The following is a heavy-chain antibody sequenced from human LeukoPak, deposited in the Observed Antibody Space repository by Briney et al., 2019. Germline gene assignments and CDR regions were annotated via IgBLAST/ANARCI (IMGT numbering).Heavy chain of an antibody. D-gene: IGHD2-15*01. Sequence: SQTLSLTCAISGDSVSSSSATWNWIRQSPSRGLEWLGRTYYKSKWYNDYAVSVKSRITISPDTSRNQFSLQLNSATPEDTAVYYCARDPSGGFRWYFDLWGRGTLVTVSS. J-gene: IGHJ2*01. CDR1: GDSVSSSSAT. CDR3: ARDPSGGFRWYFDL. CDR2: TYYKSKWYN. V-gene: IGHV6-1*01.